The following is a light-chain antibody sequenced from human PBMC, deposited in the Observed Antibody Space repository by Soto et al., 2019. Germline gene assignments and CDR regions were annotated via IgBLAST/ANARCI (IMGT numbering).Light chain of an antibody. CDR2: AAS. CDR1: QIIKND. CDR3: LQHNSYPLT. Sequence: DIQMTQSPSTLSASVGDRVTITCRASQIIKNDLSWYQQKPCKAPKRLIYAASSLQSGVPSRFSGSGSGTEFTLTISSLQPEDFATYYCLQHNSYPLTFGGGTKVDIK. J-gene: IGKJ4*01. V-gene: IGKV1-17*01.